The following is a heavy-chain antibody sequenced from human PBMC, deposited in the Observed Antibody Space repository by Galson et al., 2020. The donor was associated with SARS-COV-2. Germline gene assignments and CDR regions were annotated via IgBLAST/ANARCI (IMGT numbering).Heavy chain of an antibody. CDR2: IYYSGST. Sequence: SQTLSLTCTVSGGSISSGDYSWSWIRQPPGKGLEWIGYIYYSGSTYYNPSLKSRVTISIDTSKKQFSLKLSSVTAADTAVYYCARVVLRCNGTSCYPNNYYAMDVWGQGTTVTGSS. D-gene: IGHD2-2*01. CDR1: GGSISSGDYS. CDR3: ARVVLRCNGTSCYPNNYYAMDV. V-gene: IGHV4-30-4*01. J-gene: IGHJ6*02.